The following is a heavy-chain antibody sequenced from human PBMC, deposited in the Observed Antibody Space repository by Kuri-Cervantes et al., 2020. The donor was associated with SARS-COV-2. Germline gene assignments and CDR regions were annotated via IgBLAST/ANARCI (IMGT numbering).Heavy chain of an antibody. CDR1: GYSISSGYY. CDR3: ARDQGRIAAAGIGWFDP. Sequence: SQTLSLTCAVSGYSISSGYYWGWIRQPPGKGLEWIGSIYHSGSTYYNPSLKSRVTISVDTSKKQFSLNLSSVTAADTAVYYCARDQGRIAAAGIGWFDPWGQGTLVTVSS. D-gene: IGHD6-13*01. J-gene: IGHJ5*02. V-gene: IGHV4-38-2*02. CDR2: IYHSGST.